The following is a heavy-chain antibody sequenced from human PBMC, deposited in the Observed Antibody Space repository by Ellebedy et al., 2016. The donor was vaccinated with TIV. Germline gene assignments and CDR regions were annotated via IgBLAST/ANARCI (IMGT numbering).Heavy chain of an antibody. CDR3: ARPSGGYGDYLY. CDR2: ISYSGST. CDR1: GASISSTYY. J-gene: IGHJ4*02. Sequence: SETLSLXXTVSGASISSTYYWGWIRQPPGKGLEWIGSISYSGSTFYSPSLKSRVTISRDTFKNQFSLKLNSVTAADTAVYYCARPSGGYGDYLYWGQGTLVTVSS. V-gene: IGHV4-39*01. D-gene: IGHD4-17*01.